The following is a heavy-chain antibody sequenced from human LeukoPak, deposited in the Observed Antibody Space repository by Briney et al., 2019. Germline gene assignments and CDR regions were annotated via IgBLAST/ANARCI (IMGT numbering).Heavy chain of an antibody. CDR1: GFTFSSYG. Sequence: GGSLRLSCAASGFTFSSYGMHWVRQAPGKGLEWVAFIRYDGSNKYYADSVKGRFTISRDNSKNTLYLQMNSLRAEDTAVYYCAKSKVPAAIGRLYYYYCMDVWGKGTTVTVSS. CDR3: AKSKVPAAIGRLYYYYCMDV. CDR2: IRYDGSNK. V-gene: IGHV3-30*02. J-gene: IGHJ6*03. D-gene: IGHD2-2*02.